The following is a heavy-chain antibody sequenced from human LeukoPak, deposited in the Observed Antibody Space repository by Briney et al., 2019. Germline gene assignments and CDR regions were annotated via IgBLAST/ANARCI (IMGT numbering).Heavy chain of an antibody. CDR3: ARDNSCSSTSCYANWFDP. D-gene: IGHD2-2*01. CDR2: IYYSGST. CDR1: GGSISSYY. J-gene: IGHJ5*02. V-gene: IGHV4-59*01. Sequence: SETLSLTRTVSGGSISSYYWSWIRQPPGKGLEWIGYIYYSGSTNYNPSLKSRVTISVDTSKNQFSLKLSSVTAADTAVYYCARDNSCSSTSCYANWFDPWGQGTLVTVSS.